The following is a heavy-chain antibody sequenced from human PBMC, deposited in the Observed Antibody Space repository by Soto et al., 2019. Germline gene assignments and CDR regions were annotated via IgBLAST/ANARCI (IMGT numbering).Heavy chain of an antibody. Sequence: QTLSLTCAISGDSVSSNSAAWNWIRQSPSRGLEWLGRTYYRSKWYNDYEAFVKSRITINPDTSKNQFSLQLTSLTPEDTAVYYCARAKEYTSSSGMDVWGQGTTVTVSS. D-gene: IGHD6-6*01. J-gene: IGHJ6*02. CDR3: ARAKEYTSSSGMDV. V-gene: IGHV6-1*01. CDR2: TYYRSKWYN. CDR1: GDSVSSNSAA.